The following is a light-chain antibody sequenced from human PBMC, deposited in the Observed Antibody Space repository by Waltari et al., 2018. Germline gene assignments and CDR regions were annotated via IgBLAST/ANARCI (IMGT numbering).Light chain of an antibody. Sequence: QSALTQPASVSGSPGQSITISCTGTSSDVGRYNYVCWYQQHPGDAPQLIIYAVTYRASVLSPRFSASKSGNTASLTISGLQAEDEADYNCTSYTSTNTRVIGTGTTVIVL. CDR3: TSYTSTNTRV. CDR2: AVT. V-gene: IGLV2-14*03. CDR1: SSDVGRYNY. J-gene: IGLJ1*01.